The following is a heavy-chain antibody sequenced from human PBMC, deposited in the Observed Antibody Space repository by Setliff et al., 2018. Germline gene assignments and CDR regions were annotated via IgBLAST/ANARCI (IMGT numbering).Heavy chain of an antibody. V-gene: IGHV1-46*01. J-gene: IGHJ3*02. CDR2: INPSGGST. Sequence: ASVKVSCKASGGTFRSYDISWVRQAPGQGLEWMGRINPSGGSTSYAQKFQGRVTMTRDTSTSTVYMELSSLRSEDTAVYFCAREPSPSDALDIWGQGTMVTVS. CDR3: AREPSPSDALDI. CDR1: GGTFRSYD.